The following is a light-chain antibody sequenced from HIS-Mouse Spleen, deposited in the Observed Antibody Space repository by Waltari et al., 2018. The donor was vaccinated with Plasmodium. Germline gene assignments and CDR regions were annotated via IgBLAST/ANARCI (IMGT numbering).Light chain of an antibody. CDR2: RNK. CDR3: AAWDDSLSGPV. CDR1: SSHIGSNY. Sequence: QSVLTQPPSASGTPGQRVTIPCSGSSSHIGSNYVYWYQQPPGPAPKLLIYRNKQRPSGVPDRFSGSKSGTSASLAISGLRSEDEADYYCAAWDDSLSGPVFGGGTKLTVL. V-gene: IGLV1-47*01. J-gene: IGLJ3*02.